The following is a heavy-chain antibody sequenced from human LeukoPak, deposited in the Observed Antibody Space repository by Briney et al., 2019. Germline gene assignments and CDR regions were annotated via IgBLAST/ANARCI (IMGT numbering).Heavy chain of an antibody. D-gene: IGHD3-22*01. CDR2: INPNSGGT. J-gene: IGHJ4*02. CDR3: AKPPYSSHYYDSSGNRGP. CDR1: GYTFTGYY. Sequence: ASVKVSCKASGYTFTGYYMHWVRQAPGQGLEWMGWINPNSGGTNYAQKFQGRVTMTRDTSISTAYMELSRLRSDDTAVYYCAKPPYSSHYYDSSGNRGPWGQGTLVTVSS. V-gene: IGHV1-2*02.